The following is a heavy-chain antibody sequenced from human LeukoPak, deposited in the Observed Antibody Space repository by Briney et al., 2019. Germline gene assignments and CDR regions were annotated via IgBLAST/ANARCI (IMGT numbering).Heavy chain of an antibody. Sequence: ASVKLSCKASGYTFTSYYMHWLRQAPGQGLEWMGVVHPSGGSTSYAQKLQGRFTMTTDTSTSTAYMELRSLSSDDTAVYYCAREDGYNGFAFDYWGQGTLVTVSS. D-gene: IGHD5-24*01. J-gene: IGHJ4*02. V-gene: IGHV1-46*01. CDR3: AREDGYNGFAFDY. CDR2: VHPSGGST. CDR1: GYTFTSYY.